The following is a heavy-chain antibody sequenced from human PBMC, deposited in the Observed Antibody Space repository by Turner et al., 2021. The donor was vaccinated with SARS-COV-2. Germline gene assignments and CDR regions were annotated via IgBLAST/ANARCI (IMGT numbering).Heavy chain of an antibody. CDR2: ISSSGSTI. V-gene: IGHV3-48*03. J-gene: IGHJ5*02. D-gene: IGHD3-22*01. Sequence: EVQLVESGGGLVQPGGSLRLSCAASGFTFSSYEMNWVRQAQGKGLEWVSYISSSGSTIYYADSVKGRFTISRDNAKNSLYLQMNSLRAEDTAVYYCASQIHGGYYSNWFDPWGQGTLVTVSS. CDR3: ASQIHGGYYSNWFDP. CDR1: GFTFSSYE.